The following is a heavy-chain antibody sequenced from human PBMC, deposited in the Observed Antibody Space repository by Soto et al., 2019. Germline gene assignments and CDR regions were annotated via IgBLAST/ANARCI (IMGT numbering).Heavy chain of an antibody. D-gene: IGHD5-12*01. CDR3: ARGNSHSGYDWRNFDY. CDR1: GGSFSGYY. CDR2: INHSGST. Sequence: PSETLSLTCAVYGGSFSGYYWSWIRQPPGKGLEWIGEINHSGSTNYNPSLKSRVTISVDTSKNQFSLKLSSVTAADTAVYYCARGNSHSGYDWRNFDYWGQGTLVTVSS. J-gene: IGHJ4*02. V-gene: IGHV4-34*01.